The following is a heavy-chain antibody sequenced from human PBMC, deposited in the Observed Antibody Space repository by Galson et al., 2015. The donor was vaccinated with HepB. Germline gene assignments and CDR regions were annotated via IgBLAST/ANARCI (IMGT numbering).Heavy chain of an antibody. Sequence: SLRLSCAASGYTFSSYAMHWVRQAPGKGLEYVSAISSNGGSTYYADSVKGRFTISRDNSKNTLYLQMSSLRAEDTAVYYCVKARIAAAGTFDYWGQGTLVTVSS. CDR2: ISSNGGST. V-gene: IGHV3-64D*06. CDR3: VKARIAAAGTFDY. D-gene: IGHD6-13*01. J-gene: IGHJ4*02. CDR1: GYTFSSYA.